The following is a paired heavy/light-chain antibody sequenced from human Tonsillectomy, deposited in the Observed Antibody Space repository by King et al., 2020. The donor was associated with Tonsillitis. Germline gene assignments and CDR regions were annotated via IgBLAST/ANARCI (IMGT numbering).Heavy chain of an antibody. CDR3: ARDSLYSPLYYMDV. V-gene: IGHV3-11*05. D-gene: IGHD5-18*01. CDR1: GFTFSDYY. J-gene: IGHJ6*03. Sequence: QVQLVESGGGLVKPGGSLRLSCAASGFTFSDYYMSWIRQAPGKGLEWVSYISSSSSYTNYADSVKGRFTISRDNAKNSLYLQINRLRVEDTAVYYCARDSLYSPLYYMDVWGKGTTVTVSS. CDR2: ISSSSSYT.
Light chain of an antibody. CDR1: SSNIGAGFD. V-gene: IGLV1-40*01. Sequence: QSVLTQPPSVSGAPGQRVTISCTGSSSNIGAGFDVHWYQQLPGTAPKLLIYDNNNRPSGVPDRFSGSKSGTSASLAITGLQAEDEADYYCQSYDSSLSGPVFGGGTKLTVL. J-gene: IGLJ2*01. CDR3: QSYDSSLSGPV. CDR2: DNN.